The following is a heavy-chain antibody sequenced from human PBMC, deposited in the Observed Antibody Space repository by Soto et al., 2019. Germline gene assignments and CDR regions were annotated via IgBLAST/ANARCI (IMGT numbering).Heavy chain of an antibody. CDR2: INAGNGNT. J-gene: IGHJ5*02. CDR3: ARDREWQQLVNWFDP. V-gene: IGHV1-3*01. D-gene: IGHD6-13*01. Sequence: ASVKVSCKASGYTFTSYAMHWVRQAPGQRLEWMGWINAGNGNTKYSQKFQGRVTITRDTSASTAYMELSSLRSEDTAVYYCARDREWQQLVNWFDPWGQGTPVTVSS. CDR1: GYTFTSYA.